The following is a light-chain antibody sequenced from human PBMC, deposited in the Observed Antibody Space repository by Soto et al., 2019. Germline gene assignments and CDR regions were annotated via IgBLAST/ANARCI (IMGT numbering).Light chain of an antibody. CDR1: SSDVGGYNY. CDR3: SSYTSSSTLD. V-gene: IGLV2-14*01. J-gene: IGLJ1*01. CDR2: DVS. Sequence: QSALTQPASVSGSPGQSITIFCTGTSSDVGGYNYVSWYQQHPGKAPKLMIYDVSNRPSGVSNRFSGSKSGNTASLTISGLQAEDEADYYCSSYTSSSTLDFGTGTKLTVL.